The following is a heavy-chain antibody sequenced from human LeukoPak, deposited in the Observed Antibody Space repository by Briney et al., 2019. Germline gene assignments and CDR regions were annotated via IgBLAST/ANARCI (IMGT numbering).Heavy chain of an antibody. D-gene: IGHD1-26*01. V-gene: IGHV1-2*02. Sequence: VASVKVSCKASGYTFTGYYIHWVRQAPGQGLEWMGWINPNSGGTNYAQKFQGRVTMTRDTSISTAYMELSRLRSDDTAVYYCARGPFEWELRVFPQGHYFDYWGQGTLVTVSS. CDR2: INPNSGGT. CDR3: ARGPFEWELRVFPQGHYFDY. CDR1: GYTFTGYY. J-gene: IGHJ4*02.